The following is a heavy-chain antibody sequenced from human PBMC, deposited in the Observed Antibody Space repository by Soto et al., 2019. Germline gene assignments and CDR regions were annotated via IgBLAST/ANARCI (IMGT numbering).Heavy chain of an antibody. CDR1: GFTVTNKY. V-gene: IGHV3-53*01. CDR2: IYSGGAT. Sequence: EVQLVESGGNLIQLGGSLRLSCAASGFTVTNKYMTWVRQAPGKGLEWVSLIYSGGATSYADSVKGRFTISRVNSKDILYLQMNSLRSEDRTVYYCSRVDYGDYGWYFDLWVRGTMVTVSS. J-gene: IGHJ2*01. D-gene: IGHD4-17*01. CDR3: SRVDYGDYGWYFDL.